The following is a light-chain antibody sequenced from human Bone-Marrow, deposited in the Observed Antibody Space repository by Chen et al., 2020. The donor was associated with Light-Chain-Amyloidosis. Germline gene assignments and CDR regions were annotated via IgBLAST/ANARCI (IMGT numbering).Light chain of an antibody. CDR3: QSADSSGTYEVI. Sequence: SSQLTQPPSAPVSPGQTARLTCSGDDLPTKYAYWYQQKPGQAPVLVIHRDTERPSGISERFSGSSSGTTATLTISGVQAEDEADYHCQSADSSGTYEVIFGGGTKLTVL. V-gene: IGLV3-25*03. J-gene: IGLJ2*01. CDR1: DLPTKY. CDR2: RDT.